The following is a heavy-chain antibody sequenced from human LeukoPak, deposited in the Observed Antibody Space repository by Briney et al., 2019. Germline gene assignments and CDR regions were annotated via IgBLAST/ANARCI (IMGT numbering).Heavy chain of an antibody. CDR2: IYGGGST. V-gene: IGHV3-53*01. CDR3: AKDRADSSGYYYFHYNWFDP. Sequence: GGSLRLSCVVSGFTVSNNYMKWVRQAPGKGLEWVSTIYGGGSTYYADSVKGRFTISRDNSKNTLYLQMNSLRAEDTAVYYCAKDRADSSGYYYFHYNWFDPWGQGTLVTVSS. J-gene: IGHJ5*02. CDR1: GFTVSNNY. D-gene: IGHD3-22*01.